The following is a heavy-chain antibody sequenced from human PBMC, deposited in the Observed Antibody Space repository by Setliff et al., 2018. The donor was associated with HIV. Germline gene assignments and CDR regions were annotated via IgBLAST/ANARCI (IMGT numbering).Heavy chain of an antibody. CDR1: GFDFSNYA. J-gene: IGHJ4*02. Sequence: HPGGSLRLSCAASGFDFSNYAMHWVRRAPGKGLEWVALISYDGNNKYYVDSVKGRFTISRDNSKNTLYLQMNSLRVEDTAVYFCARDWLDYKILDHWGQGTLVTVSS. CDR3: ARDWLDYKILDH. D-gene: IGHD4-4*01. V-gene: IGHV3-30*04. CDR2: ISYDGNNK.